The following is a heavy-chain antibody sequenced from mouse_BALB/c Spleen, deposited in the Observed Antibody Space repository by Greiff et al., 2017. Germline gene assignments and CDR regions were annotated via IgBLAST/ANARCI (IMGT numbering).Heavy chain of an antibody. J-gene: IGHJ2*01. D-gene: IGHD3-2*01. CDR1: GYTFTSYW. V-gene: IGHV1S22*01. CDR3: TRSGGQLGLLFDY. Sequence: LQQPGSELVRPGASVKLSCKASGYTFTSYWMHWVKQRHGQGLEWIGNIYPGSGSTNYDEKFKSKGTLTVDTSSSTAYMHLSSLTSEDSAVYYCTRSGGQLGLLFDYWGQGTTLTVSS. CDR2: IYPGSGST.